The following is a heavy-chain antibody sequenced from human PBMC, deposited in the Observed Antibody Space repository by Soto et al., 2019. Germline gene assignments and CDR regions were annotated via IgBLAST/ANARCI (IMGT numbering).Heavy chain of an antibody. V-gene: IGHV1-2*04. Sequence: GASVKVSCKASGHTFTGYYMHWVRQAPGQGLEWMGWINPNSGGTNYAQKFQGWVTMTRDTSISTAYMELSRLRSDDTAVYYCARGNYGSGSYIVGGEYYYGMDVWGQGTTVTVSS. D-gene: IGHD3-10*01. J-gene: IGHJ6*02. CDR3: ARGNYGSGSYIVGGEYYYGMDV. CDR2: INPNSGGT. CDR1: GHTFTGYY.